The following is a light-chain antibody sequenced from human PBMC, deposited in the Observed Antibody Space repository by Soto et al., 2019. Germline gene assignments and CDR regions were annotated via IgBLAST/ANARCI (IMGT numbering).Light chain of an antibody. J-gene: IGKJ2*01. CDR2: DAS. Sequence: DIQMTQSPSSLSASVGDRVTITCQASQDISNYLNWYQQKPGKAPKLLIYDASNLETGVPSRFSGSGSGTEFTFTISSLQPEDIATYYCQQYDNPSYTFGQGTKLEIK. CDR1: QDISNY. V-gene: IGKV1-33*01. CDR3: QQYDNPSYT.